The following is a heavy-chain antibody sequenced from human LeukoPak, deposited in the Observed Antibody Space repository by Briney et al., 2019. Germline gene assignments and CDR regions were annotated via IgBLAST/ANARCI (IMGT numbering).Heavy chain of an antibody. CDR2: IYPGDSDT. V-gene: IGHV5-51*01. D-gene: IGHD3-10*01. CDR1: GYSFTSCW. CDR3: ARHLTYYYGSGSQPPMGF. Sequence: KPGESLKISCKGSGYSFTSCWIGWVRQMPGKGLGWMGIIYPGDSDTRYSPSFQGQVTISADKSISTAYLQWSSLRASDIAMYYCARHLTYYYGSGSQPPMGFWGQGTLVTVSS. J-gene: IGHJ4*02.